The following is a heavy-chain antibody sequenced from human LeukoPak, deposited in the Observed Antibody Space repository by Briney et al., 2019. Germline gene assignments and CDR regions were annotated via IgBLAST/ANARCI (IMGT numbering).Heavy chain of an antibody. Sequence: SETLSLTCAVYGGSFSGYYWSWIRQPPGKGLEWIGEIYHSGSTNYNPSLKSRVTISVDTSKNQFSLKLSSVTAADTAVYYCARGFATMVRGVVLDFWGQGTLVTVSS. CDR1: GGSFSGYY. D-gene: IGHD3-10*01. J-gene: IGHJ4*02. CDR3: ARGFATMVRGVVLDF. CDR2: IYHSGST. V-gene: IGHV4-34*01.